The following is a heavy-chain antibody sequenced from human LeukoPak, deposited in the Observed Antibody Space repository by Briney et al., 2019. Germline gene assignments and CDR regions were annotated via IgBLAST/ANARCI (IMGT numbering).Heavy chain of an antibody. J-gene: IGHJ4*02. CDR3: ARGGSSSWYGGGFDY. CDR1: GGTFSSYA. CDR2: IIPIFGTA. V-gene: IGHV1-69*01. Sequence: GASVKVSCKASGGTFSSYAISWVRQAPGQGLEWMGGIIPIFGTANYAQKFQGRVTITADESTSTAYMELSSLRSEDTAVYYCARGGSSSWYGGGFDYWGQGTLVTVSS. D-gene: IGHD6-13*01.